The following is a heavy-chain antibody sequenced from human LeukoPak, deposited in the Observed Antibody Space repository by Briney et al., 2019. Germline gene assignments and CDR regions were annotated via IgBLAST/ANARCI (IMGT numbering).Heavy chain of an antibody. J-gene: IGHJ4*02. CDR3: EKDFCSTTSCRFDY. CDR2: ISGRGDST. D-gene: IGHD2-2*01. CDR1: GFSFSSYA. Sequence: PGWALRLSCVASGFSFSSYAMCWARQAPRDGLEWVSIISGRGDSTYSADSVKGRFTISRDKSKNTLNLQMNSVRAEDTAMYFCEKDFCSTTSCRFDYWGQGTLVTVSS. V-gene: IGHV3-23*01.